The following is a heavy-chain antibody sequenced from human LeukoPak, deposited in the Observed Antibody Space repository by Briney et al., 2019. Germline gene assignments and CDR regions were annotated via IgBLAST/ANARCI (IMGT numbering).Heavy chain of an antibody. CDR2: ISYDGSNS. CDR1: GFTFSSHA. V-gene: IGHV3-30*01. Sequence: GGSLRLFCAASGFTFSSHAMHWVRQAPGKGLEWVAVISYDGSNSYYADSVKGRFTISRDNSKNTLYLQMNSLRAEDTAVYYCARSSSNAFDIWGQGTMVTVSS. D-gene: IGHD2-2*01. CDR3: ARSSSNAFDI. J-gene: IGHJ3*02.